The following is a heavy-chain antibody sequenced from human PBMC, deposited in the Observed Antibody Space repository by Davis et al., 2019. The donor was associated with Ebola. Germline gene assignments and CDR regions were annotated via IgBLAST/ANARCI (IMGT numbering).Heavy chain of an antibody. J-gene: IGHJ4*02. CDR1: GYTFTSYG. V-gene: IGHV1-18*01. Sequence: ASVKVSCKASGYTFTSYGISWVRHAPGQGLEWMGWISAYNGNTNYAQKLQGRVTMTTDTATSTAYMELRSLGSDDTAVYYWARGDRRFLEWFHFDYWGQGTLVTVSS. D-gene: IGHD3-3*01. CDR3: ARGDRRFLEWFHFDY. CDR2: ISAYNGNT.